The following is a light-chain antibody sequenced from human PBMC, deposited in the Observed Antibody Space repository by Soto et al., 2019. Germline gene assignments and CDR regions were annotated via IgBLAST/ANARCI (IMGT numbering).Light chain of an antibody. CDR2: DAS. Sequence: EIVLTQSPATLSLSPGERATLSCGASKSVSSSYLAWYQQKPGLAPRLLIYDASSRATGIPDRFSGSGSGTDFTLTISRLEPEDFAVYYCQQYGSSTLTFGGGTKVEIK. CDR3: QQYGSSTLT. CDR1: KSVSSSY. J-gene: IGKJ4*01. V-gene: IGKV3D-20*01.